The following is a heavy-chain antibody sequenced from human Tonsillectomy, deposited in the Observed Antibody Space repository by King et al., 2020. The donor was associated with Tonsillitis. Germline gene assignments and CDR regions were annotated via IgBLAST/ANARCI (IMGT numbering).Heavy chain of an antibody. D-gene: IGHD6-19*01. J-gene: IGHJ4*02. V-gene: IGHV3-23*04. CDR3: AKGGSGWYGGLDY. Sequence: VQLVESGGDLVQPGGSLRLSCAASGFTFSSYAMNWVRQAPGKGLEWVSTISGSGGTTYSADSMKGRFTSSRDNSKNTLFLQMDSLGAEDTAVYYCAKGGSGWYGGLDYWGQGTLVTVSS. CDR1: GFTFSSYA. CDR2: ISGSGGTT.